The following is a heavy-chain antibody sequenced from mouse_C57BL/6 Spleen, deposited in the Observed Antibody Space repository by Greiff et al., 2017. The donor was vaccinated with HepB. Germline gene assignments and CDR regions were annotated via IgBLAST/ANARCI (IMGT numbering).Heavy chain of an antibody. J-gene: IGHJ4*01. CDR3: ARRIVLYCAMDY. CDR1: GYTFTGYW. CDR2: IFPGNGST. Sequence: VQLQQSGAELMKPGASVKLSCKASGYTFTGYWIEWVKQRPGHGLEWIGYIFPGNGSTNYNEKFKGKATLTADTSSSTAYMQRSSLTTEDSAIYDCARRIVLYCAMDYWGQGTSGTVSS. V-gene: IGHV1-9*01.